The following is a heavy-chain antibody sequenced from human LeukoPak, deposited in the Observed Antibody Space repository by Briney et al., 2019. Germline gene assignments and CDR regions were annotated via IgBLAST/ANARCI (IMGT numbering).Heavy chain of an antibody. J-gene: IGHJ4*02. CDR1: GFTFSSYG. CDR2: IRYDGSNK. CDR3: AREMLWFGEFAFDY. Sequence: GGSLRLSCAASGFTFSSYGMHWVRQAPGKGLEWVAFIRYDGSNKYYADSVKGRFTISRDNSKNTLYLQMNSLRAEDTAVYYCAREMLWFGEFAFDYWGQGTLVTVSS. V-gene: IGHV3-30*02. D-gene: IGHD3-10*01.